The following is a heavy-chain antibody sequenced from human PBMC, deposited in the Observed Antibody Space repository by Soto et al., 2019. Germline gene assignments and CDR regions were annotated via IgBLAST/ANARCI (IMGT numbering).Heavy chain of an antibody. Sequence: SETLSLTCTVSGGSISSSSYYWGWIRQPPGKGLEWIGSIYYSGSTYYNPSLKSRVTISVDTSKNQFSLKLSSVTAADTAVYYCARQLGSGLSTYYFDYWGQGTLVTVSS. CDR3: ARQLGSGLSTYYFDY. CDR1: GGSISSSSYY. J-gene: IGHJ4*02. V-gene: IGHV4-39*01. CDR2: IYYSGST. D-gene: IGHD6-19*01.